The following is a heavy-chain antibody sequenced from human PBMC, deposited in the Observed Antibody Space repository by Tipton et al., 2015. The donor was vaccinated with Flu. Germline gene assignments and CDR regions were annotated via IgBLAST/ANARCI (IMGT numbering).Heavy chain of an antibody. Sequence: TLSLTCTVSSGSIRSTNYFCAWIRQPPGKGLELIGSIYPSGTTYYNPSLKSRVTISVDTSKSQFSLMLRSVTAADTAMFYCARLSFYDVDLKNFYFDYWGQGTLVTVSP. CDR3: ARLSFYDVDLKNFYFDY. CDR2: IYPSGTT. J-gene: IGHJ4*02. CDR1: SGSIRSTNYF. D-gene: IGHD3-10*02. V-gene: IGHV4-39*01.